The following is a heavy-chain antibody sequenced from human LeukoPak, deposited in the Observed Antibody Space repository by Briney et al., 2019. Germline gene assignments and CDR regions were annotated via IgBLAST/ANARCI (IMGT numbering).Heavy chain of an antibody. D-gene: IGHD3-10*01. Sequence: SETLSLTCTVSGGSISSYYWSWIRQPPGKGLEWIGYIYYSGSTNYNPSLKSRVTISVDTSKNQFSLKLSSVTAADTAVYYCARDPHYYGSGSYLDYWGQGTLVTVSS. J-gene: IGHJ4*02. V-gene: IGHV4-59*01. CDR2: IYYSGST. CDR3: ARDPHYYGSGSYLDY. CDR1: GGSISSYY.